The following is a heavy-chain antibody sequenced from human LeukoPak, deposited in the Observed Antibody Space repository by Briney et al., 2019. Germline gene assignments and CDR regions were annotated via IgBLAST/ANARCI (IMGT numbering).Heavy chain of an antibody. V-gene: IGHV1-24*01. CDR2: FDPEDGET. CDR1: GYTLTELS. CDR3: ATGIAVAGTPVFLRARGYYYYGMDV. J-gene: IGHJ6*02. Sequence: ASVKVSCKVSGYTLTELSMHWVRQAPGKGLEWMGGFDPEDGETIYAQKFQGRVTMTEDTSTDTAYMELSSLRSEDTAVYYCATGIAVAGTPVFLRARGYYYYGMDVWGQGTTVTVSS. D-gene: IGHD6-19*01.